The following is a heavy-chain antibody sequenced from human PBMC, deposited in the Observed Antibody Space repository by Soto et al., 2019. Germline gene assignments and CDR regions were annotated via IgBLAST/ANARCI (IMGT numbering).Heavy chain of an antibody. D-gene: IGHD5-12*01. J-gene: IGHJ4*02. Sequence: SETLSLTCTVSGDSISSSSYYWGWIRQPPGKGLEWIGSIYYSGSTYYNPSLKSRVTISVDTSKNQFSLKLSSVTAADTAVYYCASKTNIVATITDYFDYWGQGTLVTVSS. CDR2: IYYSGST. CDR1: GDSISSSSYY. V-gene: IGHV4-39*01. CDR3: ASKTNIVATITDYFDY.